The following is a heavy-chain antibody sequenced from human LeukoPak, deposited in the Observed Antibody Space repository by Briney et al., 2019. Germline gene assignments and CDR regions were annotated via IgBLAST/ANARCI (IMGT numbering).Heavy chain of an antibody. J-gene: IGHJ4*02. Sequence: PGGSLRLSCAASGFTVSNAWMSWVRQAPGKGLEWVGRIRRKTDGGTTDYVAPVKGRFIISRDDSETPLYLQMNSLKTEDTAVYYCTTGDYWGQGTLVTVSS. V-gene: IGHV3-15*01. CDR1: GFTVSNAW. CDR2: IRRKTDGGTT. CDR3: TTGDY.